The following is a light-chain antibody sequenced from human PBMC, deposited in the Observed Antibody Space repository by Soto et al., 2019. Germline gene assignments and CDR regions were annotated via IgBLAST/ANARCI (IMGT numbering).Light chain of an antibody. V-gene: IGLV2-8*01. Sequence: QSALTQPPSASGSPGQSVTISCTGTSSDVGGYNSISWYQQYPGKAPQLLIYDVSKRPSGVPDRFSGSKSGNTASLTVSGLQAEYEADYYCSTFAGSHNWVFGGGTKVSVL. CDR3: STFAGSHNWV. CDR2: DVS. J-gene: IGLJ3*02. CDR1: SSDVGGYNS.